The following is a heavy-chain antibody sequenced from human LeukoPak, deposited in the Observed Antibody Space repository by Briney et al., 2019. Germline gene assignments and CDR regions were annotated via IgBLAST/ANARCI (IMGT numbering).Heavy chain of an antibody. CDR2: IYSGGST. CDR1: GFTVSSNY. J-gene: IGHJ4*02. Sequence: PGGSLRLSCAASGFTVSSNYMSWVRQAPGKGLEWVSVIYSGGSTDYADSVKGRFTISRDNSKNTLYLQMNSLRAEDTAVYYCANDLGWIQLNLGRGQGTLVTVSS. CDR3: ANDLGWIQLNLG. V-gene: IGHV3-53*01. D-gene: IGHD5-18*01.